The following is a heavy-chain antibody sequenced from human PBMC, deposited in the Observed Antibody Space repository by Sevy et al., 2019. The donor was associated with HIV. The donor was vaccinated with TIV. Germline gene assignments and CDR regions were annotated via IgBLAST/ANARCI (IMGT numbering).Heavy chain of an antibody. CDR1: GYTFTGYY. CDR2: INPDSGVT. CDR3: AREGGGDSDGYYAY. J-gene: IGHJ4*02. D-gene: IGHD3-22*01. Sequence: ASLKVSCKASGYTFTGYYIHWVRQAPGQRLEWMGWINPDSGVTNYAQKFQVRVTMTRDTSVSTAYMELSRLTSDDTAMYYCAREGGGDSDGYYAYWGQGTLVTVSS. V-gene: IGHV1-2*02.